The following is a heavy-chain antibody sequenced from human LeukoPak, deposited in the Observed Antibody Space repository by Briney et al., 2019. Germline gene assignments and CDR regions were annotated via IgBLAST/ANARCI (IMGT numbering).Heavy chain of an antibody. Sequence: SETLSLTCTVSGGSISSYYWSWIRQPPGKGLEWIGYIYYSGSTNYNPSLKSRVTISVDTSKNQFSLKLSSVTAADTAVYYCASSGWPRDPFDYWGQGTLVTVSS. CDR3: ASSGWPRDPFDY. CDR2: IYYSGST. V-gene: IGHV4-59*01. CDR1: GGSISSYY. D-gene: IGHD6-19*01. J-gene: IGHJ4*02.